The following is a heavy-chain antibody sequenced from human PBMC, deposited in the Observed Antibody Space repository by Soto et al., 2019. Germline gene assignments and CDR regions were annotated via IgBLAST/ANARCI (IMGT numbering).Heavy chain of an antibody. D-gene: IGHD6-19*01. J-gene: IGHJ4*02. CDR2: IYYSGST. CDR3: ARHGGSGVDY. Sequence: SGTLSLTCTVSGGSISSSSYYWGWIRQPPGKGLEWIGSIYYSGSTYYNPSLKSRVTISVDTSKNQFSLKLSSVTAADTAVYYCARHGGSGVDYWGQGTLVTVSS. CDR1: GGSISSSSYY. V-gene: IGHV4-39*01.